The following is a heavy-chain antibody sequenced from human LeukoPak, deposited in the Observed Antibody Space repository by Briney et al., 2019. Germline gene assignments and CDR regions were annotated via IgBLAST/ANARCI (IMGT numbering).Heavy chain of an antibody. J-gene: IGHJ4*02. D-gene: IGHD6-6*01. CDR1: GFTFSSYA. CDR2: ISGSGGST. CDR3: AKGLPYSSSSARRITTEFDY. V-gene: IGHV3-23*01. Sequence: SGGSLRLSCAASGFTFSSYAMSWVRQAPGKGLEWVSAISGSGGSTYYADSVKGRFTISRDNSKNTLYLQMNSLRAEDTAVYYCAKGLPYSSSSARRITTEFDYWGQGTLVTVSS.